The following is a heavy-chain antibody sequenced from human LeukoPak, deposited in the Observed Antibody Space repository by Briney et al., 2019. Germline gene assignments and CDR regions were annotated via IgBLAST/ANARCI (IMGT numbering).Heavy chain of an antibody. CDR1: GYTLTSYY. Sequence: GASVKVSCKASGYTLTSYYMHWVRQAPGQGLEWMGIINPSGGSTSYAQKFQGRVTMTRDTSTSTVYMELSSLRSEDTAVYYCARPGGGEDAFDIWGQGTMVTVSS. D-gene: IGHD2-21*01. V-gene: IGHV1-46*01. CDR2: INPSGGST. J-gene: IGHJ3*02. CDR3: ARPGGGEDAFDI.